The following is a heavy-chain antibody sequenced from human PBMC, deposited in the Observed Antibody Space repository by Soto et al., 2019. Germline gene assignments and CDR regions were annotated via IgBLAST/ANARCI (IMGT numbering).Heavy chain of an antibody. Sequence: SGPTLVNPTQTLTLTCTFSGFSLSTSGMCVSWIRQPPGKALEWLARIDWDDDKYYSTSLKTRLTISKDTSKNQVVLTMTNMDPVDTATYYCARTFEYSRARAVIHGSYYFDYWGQGTLVTVSS. J-gene: IGHJ4*02. CDR1: GFSLSTSGMC. V-gene: IGHV2-70*11. CDR3: ARTFEYSRARAVIHGSYYFDY. D-gene: IGHD6-6*01. CDR2: IDWDDDK.